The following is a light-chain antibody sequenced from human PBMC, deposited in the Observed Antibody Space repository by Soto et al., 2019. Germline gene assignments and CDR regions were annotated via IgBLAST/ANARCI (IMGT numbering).Light chain of an antibody. CDR3: SSYTNKNTWV. Sequence: QSALTQPPSASGSPGQSVTISCTGSSSDVGGYEYVSWYQQHPGKAPQLMIYEVTSRPSGVSNRFSGSTSGNTASLTISGLQDEDEAAYYCSSYTNKNTWVFGGGTQLTVL. V-gene: IGLV2-14*01. J-gene: IGLJ3*02. CDR2: EVT. CDR1: SSDVGGYEY.